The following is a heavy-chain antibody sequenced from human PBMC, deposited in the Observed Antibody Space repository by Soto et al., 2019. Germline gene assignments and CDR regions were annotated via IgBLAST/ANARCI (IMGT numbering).Heavy chain of an antibody. CDR2: INPSGGST. J-gene: IGHJ4*02. CDR1: GYTFTSYY. V-gene: IGHV1-46*01. D-gene: IGHD2-15*01. CDR3: ARQAKYCSGGSCYNDY. Sequence: APMEVSCQASGYTFTSYYMHWVRQAPGQGLEWMGIINPSGGSTTYAQNFQGRVTMTRDTSTSTVYMELSSLRSEDTAVYHRARQAKYCSGGSCYNDYWGQGTLVTVSS.